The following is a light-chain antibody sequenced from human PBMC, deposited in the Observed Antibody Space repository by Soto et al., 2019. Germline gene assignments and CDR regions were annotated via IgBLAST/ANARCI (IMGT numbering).Light chain of an antibody. CDR3: QQYSDLPFT. V-gene: IGKV1-33*01. CDR2: DAS. J-gene: IGKJ4*01. CDR1: QDISKY. Sequence: DIQMTQSPSSLSASVGDRVTITCQARQDISKYLNWYQQKPGKAPKLLIYDASNLETGVPSRFSGSGSGTDFTFTISSLQPEDIATYFCQQYSDLPFTFGGGAKVEIK.